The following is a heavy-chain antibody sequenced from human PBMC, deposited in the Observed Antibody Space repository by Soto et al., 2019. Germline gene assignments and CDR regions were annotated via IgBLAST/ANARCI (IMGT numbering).Heavy chain of an antibody. J-gene: IGHJ1*01. CDR3: ARAPQISGYYPDYFQH. CDR1: GYSISSSNW. D-gene: IGHD3-22*01. CDR2: IYSSGST. Sequence: QVQLQESGPGLVKPSDTLSLTCAVSGYSISSSNWWGWIRQPPGKGLEWIGYIYSSGSTYYSPSLKSRVTMSVDTSKNQFSLKLSSVTAVDTAVYYCARAPQISGYYPDYFQHWGQGTLVTVSS. V-gene: IGHV4-28*03.